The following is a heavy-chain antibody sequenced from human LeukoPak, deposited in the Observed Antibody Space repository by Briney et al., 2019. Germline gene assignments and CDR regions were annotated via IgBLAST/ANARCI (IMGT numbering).Heavy chain of an antibody. CDR2: ISSSSSYI. V-gene: IGHV3-21*01. Sequence: GGSLRLSCAASGFTFSSYSMNWVRQAPGKGLEWVSSISSSSSYIYYADSVKGRFTISRDNAKNSLYLQMNSLRAEDTAVYYCARCMFGYDGPSCSYYYGMDVWGQGTTVTVPS. J-gene: IGHJ6*02. D-gene: IGHD5-12*01. CDR3: ARCMFGYDGPSCSYYYGMDV. CDR1: GFTFSSYS.